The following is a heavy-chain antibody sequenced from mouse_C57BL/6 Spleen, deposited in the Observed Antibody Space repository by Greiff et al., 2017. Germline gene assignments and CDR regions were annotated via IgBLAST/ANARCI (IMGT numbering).Heavy chain of an antibody. V-gene: IGHV1-59*01. CDR2: IDPSDSYT. D-gene: IGHD4-1*01. CDR3: ARGVTGTGGDFDV. J-gene: IGHJ1*03. CDR1: GYTFTSYW. Sequence: QVQLQQPGAELVRPGTSVKLSCKASGYTFTSYWMHWVKQRPGQGLEWIGVIDPSDSYTNYNQKFKGKATLTVDTSSSTAYMQLSSLTSEDSAVYYCARGVTGTGGDFDVWGTGTTVTVSS.